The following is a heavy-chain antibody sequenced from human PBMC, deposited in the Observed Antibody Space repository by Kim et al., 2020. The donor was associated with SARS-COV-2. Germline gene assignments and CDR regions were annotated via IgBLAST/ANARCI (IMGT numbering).Heavy chain of an antibody. V-gene: IGHV4-4*02. D-gene: IGHD3-10*01. CDR1: GDSISSANW. J-gene: IGHJ6*01. CDR2: IYSSGSA. Sequence: SETLSLTCAVSGDSISSANWWTWVRQSPGKGLQWIGEIYSSGSANYSPSLKSRVTISLDESKNQFSLKVTSATAADTAVYYCARDLYGSGTYYNRMDVWGQGTMVTVSA. CDR3: ARDLYGSGTYYNRMDV.